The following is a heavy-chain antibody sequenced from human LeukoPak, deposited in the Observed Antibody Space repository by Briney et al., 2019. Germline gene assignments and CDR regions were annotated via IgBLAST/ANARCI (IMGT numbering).Heavy chain of an antibody. Sequence: GESLKISCKGSGYSFTSYWIGWVRQMPGKGLEWMGIIYPGDSDTRYSPSFQGQVTISADKSISTAYLQWSSLKASDTAMYYCARSTDDSSGSTYGMDVWGRGTTVTVSS. J-gene: IGHJ6*02. D-gene: IGHD3-22*01. CDR2: IYPGDSDT. CDR3: ARSTDDSSGSTYGMDV. CDR1: GYSFTSYW. V-gene: IGHV5-51*01.